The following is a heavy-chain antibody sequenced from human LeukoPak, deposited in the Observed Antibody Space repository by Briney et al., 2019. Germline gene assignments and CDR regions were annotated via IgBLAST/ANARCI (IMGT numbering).Heavy chain of an antibody. CDR1: GGSISSYY. J-gene: IGHJ3*02. V-gene: IGHV4-59*01. Sequence: SETLSLTCTVSGGSISSYYWSWIRQPPGKGLEWIGYIYYSGSTNYDPSLKSRVTISVDTSKNQFSLKLSSVTAADTAVYYCARSRGGAFDIWGQGTMVTVSS. CDR2: IYYSGST. CDR3: ARSRGGAFDI. D-gene: IGHD3-10*01.